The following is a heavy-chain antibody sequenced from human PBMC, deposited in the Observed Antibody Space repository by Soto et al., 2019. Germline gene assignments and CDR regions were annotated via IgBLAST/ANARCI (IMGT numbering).Heavy chain of an antibody. D-gene: IGHD2-15*01. CDR1: GYTFTSYG. CDR3: ARVYCSGGSCYSLDAFDI. Sequence: ASVKVSCKASGYTFTSYGISWVRQAPGKGLEWMGWISAYNGNTNYAQKLQGRVIMTRDTSTSTVHMELSSLRSEDTAVYYCARVYCSGGSCYSLDAFDIWGQGTMVTVSS. V-gene: IGHV1-18*01. J-gene: IGHJ3*02. CDR2: ISAYNGNT.